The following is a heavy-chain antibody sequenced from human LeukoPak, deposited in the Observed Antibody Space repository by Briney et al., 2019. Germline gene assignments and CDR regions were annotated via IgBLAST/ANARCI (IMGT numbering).Heavy chain of an antibody. CDR3: ASHHDYGDYADY. D-gene: IGHD4-17*01. J-gene: IGHJ4*02. CDR1: GGSISSGGYY. Sequence: SQTLSLTCTVSGGSISSGGYYWSWIRQPPGKGLEWIGYIYYSGSTNYNPSLKSRVTISVDTSKNQFSLKLSSVTAADTAVYYCASHHDYGDYADYWGQGTLVTVSS. CDR2: IYYSGST. V-gene: IGHV4-61*08.